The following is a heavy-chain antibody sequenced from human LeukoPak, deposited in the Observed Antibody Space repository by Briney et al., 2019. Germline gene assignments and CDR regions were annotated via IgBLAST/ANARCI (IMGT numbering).Heavy chain of an antibody. D-gene: IGHD2-15*01. V-gene: IGHV3-30-3*01. CDR2: ISYDGSNK. CDR3: ARDGSGLPDY. CDR1: GFTFSSYA. J-gene: IGHJ4*02. Sequence: GGSLRLSCAASGFTFSSYAMHWVRQAPGKGLEWVAVISYDGSNKYYADSVKGRFTISRDNAKNSLYLQMNSLRAEDTAVYYCARDGSGLPDYWGQGTLVTVSS.